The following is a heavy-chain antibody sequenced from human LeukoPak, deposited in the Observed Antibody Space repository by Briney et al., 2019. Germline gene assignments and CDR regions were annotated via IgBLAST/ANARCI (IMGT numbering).Heavy chain of an antibody. CDR3: ARKNWNYYFDY. D-gene: IGHD1-7*01. Sequence: ASVKVSCKASGYTFTSYAMNWVRQAPGQGLEWMGWINTNTGNPTYAQGFTGRFVFSLDTSVSTAYLQISSLEAEDTAMYYCARKNWNYYFDYWGQGTLVTVSS. J-gene: IGHJ4*02. V-gene: IGHV7-4-1*02. CDR2: INTNTGNP. CDR1: GYTFTSYA.